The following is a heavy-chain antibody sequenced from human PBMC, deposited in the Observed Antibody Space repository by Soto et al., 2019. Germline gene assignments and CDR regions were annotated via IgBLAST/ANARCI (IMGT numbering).Heavy chain of an antibody. CDR1: GFTFSSYG. Sequence: SLRLSCAASGFTFSSYGMHWVRQAPGKGLEWVAVIWYDGSNKYYADSVKGRFTVSRDSSKNTLYLQMNSLRAEDTAVYYCARCPSYYDSSGYHYYFDYWGQGTLVTVSS. V-gene: IGHV3-33*01. CDR2: IWYDGSNK. D-gene: IGHD3-22*01. J-gene: IGHJ4*02. CDR3: ARCPSYYDSSGYHYYFDY.